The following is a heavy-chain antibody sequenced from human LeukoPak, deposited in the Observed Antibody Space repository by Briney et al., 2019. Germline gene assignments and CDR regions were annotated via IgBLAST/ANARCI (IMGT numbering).Heavy chain of an antibody. CDR3: ARDYDYYGSGSYFRANGPIDY. D-gene: IGHD3-10*01. Sequence: GGSLRLSCAASGFTFSSYGMHWVREAPGEGLWCVAVVWYDGTNKYYASSVKSRFTISRDNSKNTLYLQMNSLRAEDTALYYCARDYDYYGSGSYFRANGPIDYWGQGTLVTVSS. J-gene: IGHJ4*02. V-gene: IGHV3-33*01. CDR2: VWYDGTNK. CDR1: GFTFSSYG.